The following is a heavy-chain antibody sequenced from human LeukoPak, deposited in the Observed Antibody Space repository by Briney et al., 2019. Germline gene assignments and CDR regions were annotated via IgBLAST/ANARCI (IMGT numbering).Heavy chain of an antibody. J-gene: IGHJ6*03. V-gene: IGHV4-30-2*01. CDR1: GGSISSGGYY. Sequence: SQTLSLTCTVSGGSISSGGYYWSWIRQPPGKGLEWIGYIYHSGSTYYNPSLKSRVTISVDRSKNQFSLKLSSVTAADTAVYYCASRVAVPATSYYYMDVWGKGTTVTVSS. CDR2: IYHSGST. CDR3: ASRVAVPATSYYYMDV. D-gene: IGHD2-2*01.